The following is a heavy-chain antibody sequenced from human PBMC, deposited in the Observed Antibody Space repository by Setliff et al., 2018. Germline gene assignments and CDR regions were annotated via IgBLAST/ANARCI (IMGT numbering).Heavy chain of an antibody. J-gene: IGHJ6*02. CDR2: ISAYNGIT. D-gene: IGHD5-12*01. CDR1: GYTFTSYG. Sequence: ASVKVSCKASGYTFTSYGISWVRQAPGQGLEWMGWISAYNGITNYAQKFQGRVTITRDTSASTAYKELSSLRSEDTAVYYCARDPTLYSAFPGYGMDVWGQGTTVTVSS. CDR3: ARDPTLYSAFPGYGMDV. V-gene: IGHV1-18*01.